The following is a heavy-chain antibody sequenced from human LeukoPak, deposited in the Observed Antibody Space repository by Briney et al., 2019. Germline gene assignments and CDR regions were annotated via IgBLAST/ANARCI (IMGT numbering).Heavy chain of an antibody. CDR2: INQDGSGK. J-gene: IGHJ4*02. D-gene: IGHD2/OR15-2a*01. Sequence: GGSLRLSCVTSGFTFSTNWMTWVRQAPGKGLEWVANINQDGSGKYYVDSVKGRFTISRDNTKNSLYLQMNSLRAEDTAVYYCGNNLLLRGQGTLVTVSS. V-gene: IGHV3-7*01. CDR1: GFTFSTNW. CDR3: GNNLLL.